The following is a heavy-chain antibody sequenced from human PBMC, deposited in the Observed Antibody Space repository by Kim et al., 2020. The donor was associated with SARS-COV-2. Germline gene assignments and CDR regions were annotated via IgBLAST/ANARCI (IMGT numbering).Heavy chain of an antibody. D-gene: IGHD3-10*01. V-gene: IGHV4-34*01. Sequence: SETLSLTCAVYGGSFSGYYWSWIRQPPGKGLEWIGEINHSGSTNYNPSLKSRVTISVDTSKNQFSLKLSSVTAADTAVYYCARGRPYHTKLWFGEFRIDYWGQGTLVTVSS. CDR3: ARGRPYHTKLWFGEFRIDY. J-gene: IGHJ4*02. CDR1: GGSFSGYY. CDR2: INHSGST.